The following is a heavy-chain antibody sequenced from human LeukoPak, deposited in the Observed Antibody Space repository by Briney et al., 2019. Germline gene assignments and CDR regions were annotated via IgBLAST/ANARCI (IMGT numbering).Heavy chain of an antibody. J-gene: IGHJ5*02. D-gene: IGHD6-13*01. CDR2: ISNDGGSE. CDR3: ARVAVIAAPA. V-gene: IGHV3-30*01. Sequence: GGSLRLSCAASGFSFSSYAMHWVRQPPGKGPEWVAIISNDGGSEYYADSVKGRFTISRDSSKNTLYLQMNSLRPDDTAVYYCARVAVIAAPAWGQGAVVTVSS. CDR1: GFSFSSYA.